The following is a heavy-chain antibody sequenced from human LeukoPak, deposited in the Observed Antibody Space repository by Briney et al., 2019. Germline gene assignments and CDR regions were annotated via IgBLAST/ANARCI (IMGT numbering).Heavy chain of an antibody. V-gene: IGHV3-74*01. D-gene: IGHD3-10*01. Sequence: GGSLRLSCAASGFTFSRYCMHWVRQAPGKGLVWVSRIDTDGSSPTYADSVRGRFTISRDNAKSTLYLQMNSLRAEDTAVYYCARGEYYGSGSFLSDYWGQGTLVTVSS. CDR2: IDTDGSSP. CDR3: ARGEYYGSGSFLSDY. J-gene: IGHJ4*02. CDR1: GFTFSRYC.